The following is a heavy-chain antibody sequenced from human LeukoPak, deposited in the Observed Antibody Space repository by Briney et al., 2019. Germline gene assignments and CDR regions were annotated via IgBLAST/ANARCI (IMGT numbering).Heavy chain of an antibody. Sequence: GSSVKAFCKDITYTLSTSGMNWVRQAPGQGIERMRWISAYNGKTNYAQKLQGRVTMTTDTSTTTAYMELRSLRTDDTAVYYCARQVDVGYYGMDVWGQGTTVIVSS. V-gene: IGHV1-18*01. CDR2: ISAYNGKT. CDR3: ARQVDVGYYGMDV. CDR1: TYTLSTSG. J-gene: IGHJ6*01. D-gene: IGHD2-2*01.